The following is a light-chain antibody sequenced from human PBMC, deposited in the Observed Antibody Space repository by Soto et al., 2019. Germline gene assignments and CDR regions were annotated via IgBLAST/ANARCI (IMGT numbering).Light chain of an antibody. CDR1: SSDVGGYNY. Sequence: QSVLTQPPSASGSPGQSVTISCTGTSSDVGGYNYVSWYQQHPGKAPKFMIYEVSKRPSGVPYRFSGSKSGNTASLTVSGLQAYDEADYYCSSYAGSNNPVIFGGGTKLTVL. CDR2: EVS. J-gene: IGLJ2*01. CDR3: SSYAGSNNPVI. V-gene: IGLV2-8*01.